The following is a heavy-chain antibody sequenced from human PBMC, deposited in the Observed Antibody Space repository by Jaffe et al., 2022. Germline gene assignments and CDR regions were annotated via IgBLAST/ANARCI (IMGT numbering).Heavy chain of an antibody. Sequence: EVQLVESGGVVVQPGGSLRLSCAASGFTFDDYAMHWVRQAPGKGLEWVSLISWDGGSTYYADSVKGRFTISRDNSKNSLYLQMNSLRAEDTALYYCAKDMGSSGWYFDYWGQGTLVTVSS. CDR3: AKDMGSSGWYFDY. J-gene: IGHJ4*02. CDR1: GFTFDDYA. CDR2: ISWDGGST. D-gene: IGHD6-19*01. V-gene: IGHV3-43D*04.